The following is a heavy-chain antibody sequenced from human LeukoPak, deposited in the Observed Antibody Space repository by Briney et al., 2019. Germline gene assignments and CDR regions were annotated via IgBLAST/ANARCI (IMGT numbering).Heavy chain of an antibody. V-gene: IGHV4-4*09. CDR2: IYTSGST. CDR1: GGSISSYY. Sequence: SETLSLTCTVSGGSISSYYWSWIRQPPGKGLEWIGYIYTSGSTNYNPSLKSRVTISVDTSKNQFSLKLSSVTAADTAVYYCARMGVDTVTTYYYYYYMDVWGKGTTVTVSS. CDR3: ARMGVDTVTTYYYYYYMDV. D-gene: IGHD4-11*01. J-gene: IGHJ6*03.